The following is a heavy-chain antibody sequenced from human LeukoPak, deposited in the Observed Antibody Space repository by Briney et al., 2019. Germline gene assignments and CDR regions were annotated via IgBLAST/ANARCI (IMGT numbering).Heavy chain of an antibody. CDR3: AREDGYCSGGNCYSYFDS. D-gene: IGHD2-15*01. J-gene: IGHJ4*02. CDR1: GGSISSSNW. V-gene: IGHV4-4*02. Sequence: PSGTLSLTCAVSGGSISSSNWWSWVRQPPGKGLEWIGEIYHSGSTNYNPSLKSRVTISVDKSKNQFSLKLSSVTAADTAVYYCAREDGYCSGGNCYSYFDSWGQGTLVTVSS. CDR2: IYHSGST.